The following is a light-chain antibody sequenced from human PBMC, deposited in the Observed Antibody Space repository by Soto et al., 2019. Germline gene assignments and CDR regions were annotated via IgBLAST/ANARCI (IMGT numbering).Light chain of an antibody. Sequence: DIVMTQSPESLAVSLGERATINCKSSQTVLYSSNNKNYFAWYQQKTGQPPKLLVYWASTREFGVPDRFSGSESGTDFTLTISSLQAEDVAVCYCQQYYRTPVTFGPGTKVDI. J-gene: IGKJ3*01. CDR3: QQYYRTPVT. CDR2: WAS. V-gene: IGKV4-1*01. CDR1: QTVLYSSNNKNY.